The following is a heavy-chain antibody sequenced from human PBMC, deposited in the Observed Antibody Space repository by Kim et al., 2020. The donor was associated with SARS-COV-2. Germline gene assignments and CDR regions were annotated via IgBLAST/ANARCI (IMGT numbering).Heavy chain of an antibody. J-gene: IGHJ4*02. D-gene: IGHD2-2*01. Sequence: ASVKVSCKASGYTFTSYAMNWVRQAPGQGLEWMGWINTNTGNPTYAQGFTGRFVFSLDTSVSTAYLQISSLKAEDTAVYYCAREGSSRDVVVPAALFDYWGQGTLVTVSS. CDR1: GYTFTSYA. CDR3: AREGSSRDVVVPAALFDY. V-gene: IGHV7-4-1*02. CDR2: INTNTGNP.